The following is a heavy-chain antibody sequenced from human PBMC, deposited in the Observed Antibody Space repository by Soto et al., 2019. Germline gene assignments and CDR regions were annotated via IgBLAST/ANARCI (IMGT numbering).Heavy chain of an antibody. D-gene: IGHD5-18*01. CDR2: INHSGST. Sequence: LSLTCAVYGGSFSGYYWSWIRQPPGKGLEWIGEINHSGSTNYNPSLKSRVTISVDTSKNQFSLKLSSVTAADTAVYYCARGDSYGRLDDYWGQGTLVTVSS. J-gene: IGHJ4*02. CDR3: ARGDSYGRLDDY. V-gene: IGHV4-34*01. CDR1: GGSFSGYY.